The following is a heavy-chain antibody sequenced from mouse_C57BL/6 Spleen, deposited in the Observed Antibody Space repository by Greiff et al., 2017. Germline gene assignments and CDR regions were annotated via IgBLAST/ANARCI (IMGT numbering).Heavy chain of an antibody. CDR3: ARGGWDWYFDG. D-gene: IGHD1-1*02. CDR1: GYTFTDYY. J-gene: IGHJ1*03. CDR2: IYPGSGNT. Sequence: QVQLQQSGAELVRPGASVKLSCKASGYTFTDYYINWVKQRPGQGLEWIARIYPGSGNTYYNEKFKGKATLTAEKSSSTAYMQLSSLTSEDSAVYFCARGGWDWYFDGWGTGTTVTVSS. V-gene: IGHV1-76*01.